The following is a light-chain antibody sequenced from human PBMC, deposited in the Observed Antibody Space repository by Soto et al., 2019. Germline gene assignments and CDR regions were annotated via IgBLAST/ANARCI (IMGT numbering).Light chain of an antibody. J-gene: IGKJ4*01. CDR3: QQNDSPPFT. Sequence: DIQMTQAPSSLSASAGDRVTITCRASQRINSYLYWYQQKPGKAPKLLIYAASSLQSGVPARFSGSGSGTDFTLTISSLQPEDFATYHCQQNDSPPFTFGRGTKVEIK. V-gene: IGKV1-39*01. CDR1: QRINSY. CDR2: AAS.